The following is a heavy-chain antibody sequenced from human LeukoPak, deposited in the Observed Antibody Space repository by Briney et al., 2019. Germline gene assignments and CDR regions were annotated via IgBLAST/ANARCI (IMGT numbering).Heavy chain of an antibody. D-gene: IGHD4-17*01. CDR1: GLTFSSYG. CDR2: ISYDGSNK. J-gene: IGHJ4*02. CDR3: ARDLYGDYFAY. V-gene: IGHV3-30*03. Sequence: SGGSLRLSCAASGLTFSSYGMHWVRQAPGKGLEWVAVISYDGSNKYYADSVKGRFTISRDNSKNTLYLQMNSLRAEDTAVYYCARDLYGDYFAYWGQGTLVTVSS.